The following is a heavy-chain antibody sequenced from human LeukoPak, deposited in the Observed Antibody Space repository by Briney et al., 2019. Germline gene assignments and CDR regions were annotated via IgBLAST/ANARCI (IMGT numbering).Heavy chain of an antibody. CDR3: ARSWLVYYWYYGMDV. Sequence: GGSLRLSCAVSGITLSNYGMSWVRQAPGKGLEWVAGISDSGGRTNYADSVKGRFTISRDNPKNTLYLQMNSLRAEDTAVYYCARSWLVYYWYYGMDVWGQGTTVTVSS. D-gene: IGHD5/OR15-5a*01. CDR2: ISDSGGRT. CDR1: GITLSNYG. J-gene: IGHJ6*02. V-gene: IGHV3-23*01.